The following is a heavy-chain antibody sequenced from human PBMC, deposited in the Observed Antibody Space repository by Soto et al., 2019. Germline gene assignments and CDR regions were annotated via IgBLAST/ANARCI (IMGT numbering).Heavy chain of an antibody. CDR3: ASLRGTGGSGGQFLYYYYYMDV. Sequence: QVQLQQWGAGLLKPSETLSLTCAVYGRSFSGYYWSWIRQPPGKGLEWIGEINHSGSTNYNPSLKSRVTISVDTSKNQFSLKLSSVTAADTAVYYCASLRGTGGSGGQFLYYYYYMDVWGKGTTVTVSS. CDR1: GRSFSGYY. V-gene: IGHV4-34*01. D-gene: IGHD3-10*01. CDR2: INHSGST. J-gene: IGHJ6*03.